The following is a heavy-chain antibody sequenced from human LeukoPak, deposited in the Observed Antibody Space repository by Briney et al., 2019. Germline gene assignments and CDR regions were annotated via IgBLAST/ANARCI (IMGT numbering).Heavy chain of an antibody. CDR3: PKVTYYGSGSYYYYFES. CDR2: SNSDGSST. CDR1: GFTFSNYW. D-gene: IGHD3-10*01. J-gene: IGHJ4*02. V-gene: IGHV3-74*01. Sequence: GGSLTLSCAASGFTFSNYWMHWVRQAPGKGRVLVSRSNSDGSSTTYEESGKGRFTMSRDNSKNTLYLQMNSVRAEDTAVYYCPKVTYYGSGSYYYYFESWGEGTLVTVSS.